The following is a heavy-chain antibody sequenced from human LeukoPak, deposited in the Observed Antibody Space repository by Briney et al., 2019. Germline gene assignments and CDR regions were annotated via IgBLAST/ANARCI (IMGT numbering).Heavy chain of an antibody. V-gene: IGHV4-61*01. D-gene: IGHD2-2*01. Sequence: SETLSLTCTVSGDSVSSSSYYWSWIRQPPGKGLEWIGYIYYSGSTNYNPSLKSRVTISVDTSKNQFSLKLSSVTAADTAVYYCARLWMVPARPINWFDPWGQGTLVTVSS. CDR2: IYYSGST. CDR1: GDSVSSSSYY. CDR3: ARLWMVPARPINWFDP. J-gene: IGHJ5*02.